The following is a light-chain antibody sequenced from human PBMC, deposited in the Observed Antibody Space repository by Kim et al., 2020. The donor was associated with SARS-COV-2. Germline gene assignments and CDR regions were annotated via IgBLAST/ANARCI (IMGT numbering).Light chain of an antibody. J-gene: IGLJ2*01. CDR3: QAWDSSTAV. V-gene: IGLV3-1*01. Sequence: VSPGQTASITCSGDTLGDRYACWYQQKPGQSPVMVIYQDSKRPSGNPERFSGSNSGNTATLTISGTQAMDEADYYCQAWDSSTAVFGGGTQLTVL. CDR1: TLGDRY. CDR2: QDS.